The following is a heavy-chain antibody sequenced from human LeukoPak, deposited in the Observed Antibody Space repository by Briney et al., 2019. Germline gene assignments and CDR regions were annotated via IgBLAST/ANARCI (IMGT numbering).Heavy chain of an antibody. V-gene: IGHV3-7*03. CDR3: VKNDGWFHLAQ. Sequence: GGSLRLSCAASGFNFRDHWMDWVRQAPGKGLEWVGHIKTDGSETYYLDSLRGRFSISRDNTNNALYLQMNSLRVEDTAVYYCVKNDGWFHLAQWGQGTLVTVSS. D-gene: IGHD6-19*01. CDR2: IKTDGSET. J-gene: IGHJ4*02. CDR1: GFNFRDHW.